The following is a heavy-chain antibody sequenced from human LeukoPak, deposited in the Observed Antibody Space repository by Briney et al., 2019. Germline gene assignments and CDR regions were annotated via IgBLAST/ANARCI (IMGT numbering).Heavy chain of an antibody. D-gene: IGHD3-22*01. J-gene: IGHJ4*02. CDR3: ARGSYSFDSSSSPLGPLFDS. Sequence: PSEPLSLTCSLSGGPISGYYWNWIRLPPGKGREWIGYIYYTGSTNYNPSLQSRVTISGDTSKKHFSLKLTSLTAADTAVYYCARGSYSFDSSSSPLGPLFDSWGQGTLVTVSS. CDR2: IYYTGST. CDR1: GGPISGYY. V-gene: IGHV4-59*13.